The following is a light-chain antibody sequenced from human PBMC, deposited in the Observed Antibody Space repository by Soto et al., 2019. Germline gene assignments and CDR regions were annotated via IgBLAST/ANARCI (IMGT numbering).Light chain of an antibody. CDR1: SSDVGGYSY. V-gene: IGLV2-14*01. Sequence: QSVLTQPASVSGSPGQSITISCTGTSSDVGGYSYVSWYQQHPGKAPKLMIYDVSNRPSGVSNRFSGSKSGNTASLTISGLQAEDEADYYCSSYTRSSTHYVFGTGTKVTVL. J-gene: IGLJ1*01. CDR3: SSYTRSSTHYV. CDR2: DVS.